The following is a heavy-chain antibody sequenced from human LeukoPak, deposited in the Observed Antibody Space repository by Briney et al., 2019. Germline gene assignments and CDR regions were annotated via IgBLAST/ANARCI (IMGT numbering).Heavy chain of an antibody. CDR2: MIPIFGTV. V-gene: IGHV1-69*13. CDR1: GGTFSNYA. J-gene: IGHJ6*03. Sequence: SVKVSCKASGGTFSNYAISWVRQAPGQGLEWMGGMIPIFGTVNYAEKFQGRVTITADEYTRTAYMEVRSLRSEDTAVYYCASNILATGSDYYYLDVWGKGTTVTVSS. D-gene: IGHD6-13*01. CDR3: ASNILATGSDYYYLDV.